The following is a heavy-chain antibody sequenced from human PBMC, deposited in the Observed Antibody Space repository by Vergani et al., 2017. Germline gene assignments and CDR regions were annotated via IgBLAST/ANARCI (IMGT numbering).Heavy chain of an antibody. V-gene: IGHV4-39*01. Sequence: QLQLQESGPGLVKPSATLSLTCSVSGASIRSSNYYWGWIRQPPGKGLEWIASIYYSGSTDYNPSLKSRVTISVDTSKNQFSLKLSSVTAADTAVYFCARHSTVEWLVKLGWIDPWGRGILVTVSS. J-gene: IGHJ5*02. D-gene: IGHD6-19*01. CDR1: GASIRSSNYY. CDR3: ARHSTVEWLVKLGWIDP. CDR2: IYYSGST.